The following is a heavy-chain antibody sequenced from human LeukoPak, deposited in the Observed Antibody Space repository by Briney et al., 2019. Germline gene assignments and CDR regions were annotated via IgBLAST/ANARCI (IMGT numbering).Heavy chain of an antibody. CDR3: TRDILNVGYCDSSGYSRPDY. D-gene: IGHD3-22*01. V-gene: IGHV3-49*03. Sequence: GRSLRLSCTASGFTFGDYAMSWFRQAPGKGLEWVGFIRSKAYGGTTEYAASVKGRFTISRDDSKSIAYLQMNSLKTEDTAVYYCTRDILNVGYCDSSGYSRPDYWGQGTLVTVSS. CDR1: GFTFGDYA. J-gene: IGHJ4*02. CDR2: IRSKAYGGTT.